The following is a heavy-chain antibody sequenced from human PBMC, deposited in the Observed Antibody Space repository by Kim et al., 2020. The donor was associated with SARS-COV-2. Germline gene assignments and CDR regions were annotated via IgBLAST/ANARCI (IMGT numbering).Heavy chain of an antibody. CDR2: ISYDGSNK. V-gene: IGHV3-30*04. D-gene: IGHD3-22*01. Sequence: GGSLRLSCAASGFTFSSYAMHWVRQAPGKGLEWVAVISYDGSNKYYADSVKGRFTISRDNSKNTLYLQMNSLRAEDTAVYYCARAGDLVVITYYFDYWGQGTLVTVSS. J-gene: IGHJ4*02. CDR1: GFTFSSYA. CDR3: ARAGDLVVITYYFDY.